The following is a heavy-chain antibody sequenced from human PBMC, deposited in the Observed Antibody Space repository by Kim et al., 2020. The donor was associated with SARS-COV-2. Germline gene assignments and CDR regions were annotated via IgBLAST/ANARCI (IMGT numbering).Heavy chain of an antibody. CDR1: GGSFSGYY. J-gene: IGHJ4*02. D-gene: IGHD3-22*01. Sequence: SETLSLTCAVYGGSFSGYYWSWIRQPPGKGLEWIGEITRSGGTNYNPSLKSRVTISQDTSKIQLSLKLGSLTAADTAVYYCARLRDFDTSGNWYFDSWGQGTLVTVSS. CDR2: ITRSGGT. V-gene: IGHV4-34*01. CDR3: ARLRDFDTSGNWYFDS.